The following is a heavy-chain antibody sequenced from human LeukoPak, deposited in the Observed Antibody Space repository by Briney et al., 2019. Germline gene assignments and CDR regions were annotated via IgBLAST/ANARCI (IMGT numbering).Heavy chain of an antibody. CDR3: ASRYYDFWSGYQGAFGY. V-gene: IGHV4-39*01. Sequence: SETLSLTCTVSGGSISSSSYYWGWIRQPPGKGLEWTGSIYYSGSTYYNPSLKSRVTISVDTSKNQFSLKLSSVTAADTAVYYCASRYYDFWSGYQGAFGYWGQGTLVTVSS. CDR1: GGSISSSSYY. CDR2: IYYSGST. J-gene: IGHJ4*02. D-gene: IGHD3-3*01.